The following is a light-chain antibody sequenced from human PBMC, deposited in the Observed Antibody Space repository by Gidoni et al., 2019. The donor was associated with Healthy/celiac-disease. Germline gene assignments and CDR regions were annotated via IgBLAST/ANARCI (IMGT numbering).Light chain of an antibody. CDR3: QQYDNLETLLT. V-gene: IGKV1-33*01. Sequence: DIQMTQSPSSLSASVGDRVTITCQASQDISNYLNWYQQKPGKAPKLLIYDASNLETGVPSRFSGSGSGTDFTFTISSLQPEDIATYYCQQYDNLETLLTFXGXTKVEIK. J-gene: IGKJ4*01. CDR1: QDISNY. CDR2: DAS.